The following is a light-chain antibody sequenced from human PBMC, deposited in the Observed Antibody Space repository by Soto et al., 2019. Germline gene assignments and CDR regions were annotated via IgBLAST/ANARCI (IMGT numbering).Light chain of an antibody. V-gene: IGKV3-15*01. J-gene: IGKJ2*01. Sequence: EIVMTQSPDTLSVSPGERATLSCRASQSVSTNLAWYQQKPGQAPRLLIYGASTRATGIPGRFSGSGSGTEFTLTIRSLQSEDFAVYHCQQYNNWPYTFGQGTKLEIK. CDR3: QQYNNWPYT. CDR2: GAS. CDR1: QSVSTN.